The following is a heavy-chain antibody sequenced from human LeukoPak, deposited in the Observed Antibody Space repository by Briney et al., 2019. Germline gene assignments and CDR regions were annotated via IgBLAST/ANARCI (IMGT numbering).Heavy chain of an antibody. D-gene: IGHD2-21*01. CDR2: INHSGST. CDR1: GGSFSGYY. CDR3: AKALQGVNY. J-gene: IGHJ4*02. V-gene: IGHV4-34*01. Sequence: PSETLSLTCAVYGGSFSGYYWSWIRQPPGKGLEWIGEINHSGSTNYNPSLKSRVTISVDTSKNQFSLKLSPVTAADTAVYYCAKALQGVNYWGQGTLVTVSS.